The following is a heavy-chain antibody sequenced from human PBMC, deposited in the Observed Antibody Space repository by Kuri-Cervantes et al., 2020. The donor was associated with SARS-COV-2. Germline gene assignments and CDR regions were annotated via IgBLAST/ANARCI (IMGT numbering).Heavy chain of an antibody. V-gene: IGHV3-7*01. Sequence: GESLKISCAASGFTFSSYWMSWVRQAPGKGLEWVANIKQDGSEKYYVDSVKGRFTITRDNAKNPLYLQMNSLRPEDTAVYYCAKVETASLDYWGQGTLVTVSS. CDR3: AKVETASLDY. J-gene: IGHJ4*02. CDR2: IKQDGSEK. D-gene: IGHD3-3*01. CDR1: GFTFSSYW.